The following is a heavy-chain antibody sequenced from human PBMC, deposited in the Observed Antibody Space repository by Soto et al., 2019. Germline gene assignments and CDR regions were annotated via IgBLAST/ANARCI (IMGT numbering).Heavy chain of an antibody. CDR1: GFSLSTSGMG. Sequence: HITLKESGPTLVKPTQTFTLACTFSGFSLSTSGMGVGWIRQPPGKALEWLALIYWDDDKRYSPSLKSRLTITKDISKNQVVLTMTNMDPVDTATYYCAHYSSTSSFDYWGQGTLVTVSS. V-gene: IGHV2-5*02. CDR3: AHYSSTSSFDY. CDR2: IYWDDDK. D-gene: IGHD6-13*01. J-gene: IGHJ4*02.